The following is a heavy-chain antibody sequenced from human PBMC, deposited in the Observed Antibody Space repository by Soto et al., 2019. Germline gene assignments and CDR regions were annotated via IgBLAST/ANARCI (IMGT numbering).Heavy chain of an antibody. D-gene: IGHD4-17*01. CDR3: ARGIDYGETYYFDY. V-gene: IGHV4-31*03. Sequence: QVQLQESGPGLVKPSQTLSLTCTVSGCSISSGGYYWSWIRQPPGKGLEWIGYIYYSGSTYYNPSLKSRVTIAVDTSKNQSSLKLSSVTAADTAVYYCARGIDYGETYYFDYWGQGTLVTVSS. J-gene: IGHJ4*02. CDR1: GCSISSGGYY. CDR2: IYYSGST.